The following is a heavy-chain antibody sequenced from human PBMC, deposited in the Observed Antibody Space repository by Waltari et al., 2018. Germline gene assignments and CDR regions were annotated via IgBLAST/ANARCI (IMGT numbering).Heavy chain of an antibody. Sequence: QLQLQASGPGLLKPSETLSLTCTVSGGSISSSSYYWGWISQPPGKGLAWIGSIYYSVSTDYNPSLKSRVTISVDTSKNQCSLKLCSVTAADTAVYYCARDRYYILTELDYFYYWGQGTLVTVSS. D-gene: IGHD3-9*01. J-gene: IGHJ4*02. CDR3: ARDRYYILTELDYFYY. CDR1: GGSISSSSYY. CDR2: IYYSVST. V-gene: IGHV4-39*07.